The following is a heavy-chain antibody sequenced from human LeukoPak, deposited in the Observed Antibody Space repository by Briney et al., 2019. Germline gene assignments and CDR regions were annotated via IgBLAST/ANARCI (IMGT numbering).Heavy chain of an antibody. D-gene: IGHD2-2*01. Sequence: KSGGSLRLSCAGPGFTLSSAWMTWVRQAPGKGLEWVGLSKSKTDGGTTDYAAPVKGRFTISRDDSKNTLYLQMNSLKTEDTAVYYCAKYCISADCYANWFGPWGQGTLVTVSS. CDR1: GFTLSSAW. V-gene: IGHV3-15*01. CDR2: SKSKTDGGTT. CDR3: AKYCISADCYANWFGP. J-gene: IGHJ5*02.